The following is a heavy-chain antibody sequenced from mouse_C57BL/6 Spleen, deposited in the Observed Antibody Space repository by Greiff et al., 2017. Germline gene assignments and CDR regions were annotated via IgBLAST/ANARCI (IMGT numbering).Heavy chain of an antibody. CDR2: IDPSDSET. CDR1: GYTFTSYW. V-gene: IGHV1-52*01. J-gene: IGHJ4*01. CDR3: AREGDLYAMDY. Sequence: QVQLQQPGAELVRPGSSVKLSCKASGYTFTSYWMHWVKQRPIQGLEWIGNIDPSDSETHYNQKFKDKATLTVDKSSSTAYLQLSSLTAEDSAVYYSAREGDLYAMDYWGQGTSVTVSS.